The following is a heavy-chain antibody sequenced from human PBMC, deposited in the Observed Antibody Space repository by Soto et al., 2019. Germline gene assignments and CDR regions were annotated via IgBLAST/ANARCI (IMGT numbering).Heavy chain of an antibody. D-gene: IGHD3-16*02. V-gene: IGHV1-69*06. CDR1: GGTFSSYA. CDR2: SIPVFGTA. CDR3: AVMITFGGVIAYYYGMDV. J-gene: IGHJ6*02. Sequence: QVQLVQSGAEVNKPGSAVKVSCKASGGTFSSYAISWVRQAPGQALEWMGGSIPVFGTANYAQKLQGRDMITADKSTSPAYLEQSSLRSEDTAVYYCAVMITFGGVIAYYYGMDVWGQGTTVTVSS.